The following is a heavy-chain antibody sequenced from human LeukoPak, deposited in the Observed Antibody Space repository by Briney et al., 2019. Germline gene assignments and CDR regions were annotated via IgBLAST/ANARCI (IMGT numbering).Heavy chain of an antibody. Sequence: ASVKVSCKASVYTFTSYDIIWVRQPTGKGGEWMGWMNSNSGNTGYAQQFQSSVTMTRNTSISTAYMELSSLRSEDTAVYYCALEPSGVYVRWFDPWGQGTLVTVSS. D-gene: IGHD5/OR15-5a*01. CDR3: ALEPSGVYVRWFDP. CDR2: MNSNSGNT. V-gene: IGHV1-8*01. CDR1: VYTFTSYD. J-gene: IGHJ5*02.